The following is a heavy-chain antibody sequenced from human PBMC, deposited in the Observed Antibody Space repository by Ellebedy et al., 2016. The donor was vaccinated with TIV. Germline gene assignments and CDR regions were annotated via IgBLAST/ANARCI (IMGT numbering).Heavy chain of an antibody. J-gene: IGHJ3*02. CDR3: AKDGGLGRYCVSASCYTNAFDI. Sequence: GESLKISCVVSGFSFSSHSMTWVRQAPGKGLEWVSTISTRGDKRYYADSVKGRFTISRDNSRNTLSLQMNSLRAEDTAMYYCAKDGGLGRYCVSASCYTNAFDIWGQGTMVSVSS. V-gene: IGHV3-23*01. CDR2: ISTRGDKR. D-gene: IGHD2-2*01. CDR1: GFSFSSHS.